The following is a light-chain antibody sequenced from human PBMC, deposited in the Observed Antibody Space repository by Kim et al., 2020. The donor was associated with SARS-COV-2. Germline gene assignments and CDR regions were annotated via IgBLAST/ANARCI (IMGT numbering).Light chain of an antibody. CDR1: QSVSSNY. V-gene: IGKV3-20*01. Sequence: LSPGRRATRPCRASQSVSSNYFAWYQQKPGQAPRLLVYGASTRPAGIPDRFTGSGSGTDFTLTINRLEPEDFAVYYCQQYGSSPYTFGQGTKLEI. J-gene: IGKJ2*01. CDR3: QQYGSSPYT. CDR2: GAS.